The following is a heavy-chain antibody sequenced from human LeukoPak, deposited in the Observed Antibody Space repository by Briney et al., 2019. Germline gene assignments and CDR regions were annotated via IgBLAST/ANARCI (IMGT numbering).Heavy chain of an antibody. Sequence: ASVKVSCETSGYTFTSYGISWVRQAPGQGLERMGWISGYNANTNYAQKLQGRVTMTTDTSTSTVYMELRSLRSDDTAVYYCARPRVAGSFDYWGQGTLVTVSS. V-gene: IGHV1-18*01. CDR1: GYTFTSYG. CDR3: ARPRVAGSFDY. CDR2: ISGYNANT. D-gene: IGHD6-19*01. J-gene: IGHJ4*02.